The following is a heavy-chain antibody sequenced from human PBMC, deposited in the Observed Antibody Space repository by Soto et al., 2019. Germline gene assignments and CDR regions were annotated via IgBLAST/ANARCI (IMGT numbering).Heavy chain of an antibody. J-gene: IGHJ5*02. CDR2: VYYSGST. CDR1: GDSVNSYD. CDR3: ARAHLGSDRYILEPFDP. D-gene: IGHD1-1*01. V-gene: IGHV4-59*02. Sequence: SETQCLTCTVTGDSVNSYDWSWVRQPPGKGLECMGYVYYSGSTNYNPSLKSRVTISVDTSKNQFSLQLNSVIPEDTAVYYCARAHLGSDRYILEPFDPWGQGTLVTVSS.